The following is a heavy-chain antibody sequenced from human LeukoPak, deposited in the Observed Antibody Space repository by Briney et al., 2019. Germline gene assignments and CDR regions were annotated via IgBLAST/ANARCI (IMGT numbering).Heavy chain of an antibody. CDR2: INPNSGGT. Sequence: ASVRVSCKASTYTFSGHFIHWMRQAAGHGLEWVGWINPNSGGTNYAQTFQGRVTLTRDTSAGTAYMDLSSLRSDDTAVYYCAQSIAVPRIPTFDVWGQGTVVAVSS. CDR1: TYTFSGHF. D-gene: IGHD6-19*01. J-gene: IGHJ3*01. CDR3: AQSIAVPRIPTFDV. V-gene: IGHV1-2*02.